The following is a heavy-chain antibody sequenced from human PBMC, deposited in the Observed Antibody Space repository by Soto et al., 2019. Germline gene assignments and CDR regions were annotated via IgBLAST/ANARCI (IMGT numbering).Heavy chain of an antibody. CDR3: AKDGPDIVGATLFDY. CDR1: GFTFSSYA. CDR2: ISGSGGST. Sequence: VGSLRLSCAASGFTFSSYAMSWVRQAPGKGLEWVSAISGSGGSTYYADSVKGRFTISRDNSKNTLYLQMNSLRAEDTAVYYCAKDGPDIVGATLFDYWGQGTLVTVSS. D-gene: IGHD1-26*01. V-gene: IGHV3-23*01. J-gene: IGHJ4*02.